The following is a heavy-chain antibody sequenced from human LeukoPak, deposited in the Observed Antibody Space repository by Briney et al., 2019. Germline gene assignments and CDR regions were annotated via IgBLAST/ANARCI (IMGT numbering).Heavy chain of an antibody. J-gene: IGHJ4*02. D-gene: IGHD3-10*01. CDR1: GVTFSSYA. V-gene: IGHV1-69*13. Sequence: SVKLSCTASGVTFSSYAISWVRQAPGQGLEWRGGIIPIFGTANYAQKFQGRVTITADESTSTAYMELSSLRSEDTAVYYCAAAMVRGVIIHPHFDYWGQGTLVTVSS. CDR2: IIPIFGTA. CDR3: AAAMVRGVIIHPHFDY.